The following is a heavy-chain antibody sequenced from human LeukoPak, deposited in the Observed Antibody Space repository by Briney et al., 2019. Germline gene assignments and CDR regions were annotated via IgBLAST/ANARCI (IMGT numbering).Heavy chain of an antibody. V-gene: IGHV3-9*01. J-gene: IGHJ4*02. CDR1: GFTFDDYA. CDR2: ISWNSGSI. Sequence: GGSLRLSCAASGFTFDDYAMHWVRQAPGKGLEWVSGISWNSGSIGYADSVKGRFTISRDNAKNSLYLQMNSLRAEDTALYYCAGQSGYTYDTDYWGQGTPVSVSS. D-gene: IGHD5-18*01. CDR3: AGQSGYTYDTDY.